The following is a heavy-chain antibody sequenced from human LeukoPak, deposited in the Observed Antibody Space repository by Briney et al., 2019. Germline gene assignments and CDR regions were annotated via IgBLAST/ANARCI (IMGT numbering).Heavy chain of an antibody. Sequence: GGSLRLSRAASGFTFSDYYMSWICQAPGKGLEWVSYISSSGSTIYYADSVKGRFTISRDNAKNSLYLQMNSLRAEDTAVYYCARDIVVVTATPYYWGQGTLVTVSS. V-gene: IGHV3-11*04. CDR2: ISSSGSTI. J-gene: IGHJ4*02. CDR3: ARDIVVVTATPYY. D-gene: IGHD2-21*02. CDR1: GFTFSDYY.